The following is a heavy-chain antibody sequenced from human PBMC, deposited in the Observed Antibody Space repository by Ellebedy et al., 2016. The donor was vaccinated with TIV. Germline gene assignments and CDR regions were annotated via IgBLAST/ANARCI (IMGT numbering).Heavy chain of an antibody. J-gene: IGHJ5*02. Sequence: SETLSLTCTVSGGSISSSSYYWGWIRQPPGKGLEWIGSIYYSGSTYYNPSLKSRVTISVDTSKNQFSLKLSSVTAADTAVYYCARQGNYYGFTQGFDPWGQGTLVTVSS. D-gene: IGHD1-26*01. CDR1: GGSISSSSYY. CDR3: ARQGNYYGFTQGFDP. V-gene: IGHV4-39*01. CDR2: IYYSGST.